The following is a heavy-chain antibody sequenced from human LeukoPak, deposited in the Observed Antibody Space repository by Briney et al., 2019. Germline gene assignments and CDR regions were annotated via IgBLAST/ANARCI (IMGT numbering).Heavy chain of an antibody. D-gene: IGHD1-26*01. V-gene: IGHV3-23*01. J-gene: IGHJ4*02. Sequence: PGGSLRLSCAASGFTFSSYAMSWVRQAPGKGLEWVSGISDSGDSTYYADSVKGRFTISRDNSKNTLYLQMSSLRAEDTAVYYCAKISGSCVGPNDYWGQGTLVTVSS. CDR1: GFTFSSYA. CDR2: ISDSGDST. CDR3: AKISGSCVGPNDY.